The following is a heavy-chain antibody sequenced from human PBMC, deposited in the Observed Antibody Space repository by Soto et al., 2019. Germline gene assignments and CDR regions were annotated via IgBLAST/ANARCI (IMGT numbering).Heavy chain of an antibody. CDR3: AREYYDILTGYYGPYFDY. V-gene: IGHV3-7*01. CDR1: GFTFSSYW. Sequence: GGSLRLSCAASGFTFSSYWMSWVRQAPGKGLERVANIKQDGSEKYYVDSVKGRFTISRDNAKNTLYLQMNSLRAEDTAVYYCAREYYDILTGYYGPYFDYWGQGTLVTVSS. CDR2: IKQDGSEK. D-gene: IGHD3-9*01. J-gene: IGHJ4*02.